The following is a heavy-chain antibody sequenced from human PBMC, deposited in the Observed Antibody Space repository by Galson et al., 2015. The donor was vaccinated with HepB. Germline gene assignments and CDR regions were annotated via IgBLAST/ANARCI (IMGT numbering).Heavy chain of an antibody. J-gene: IGHJ5*02. CDR3: ARRLVSSAYNADCFDP. CDR1: GYSFTSYW. D-gene: IGHD3-22*01. Sequence: QSGAEVKKPGESLKISCKGSGYSFTSYWIGWVRQMPGKGLEWMGIIYPGDSDTRYSPSFQGQVTISADKSISTAYLQWSSLKASDTAMYYCARRLVSSAYNADCFDPWGQGTLVTVSS. V-gene: IGHV5-51*01. CDR2: IYPGDSDT.